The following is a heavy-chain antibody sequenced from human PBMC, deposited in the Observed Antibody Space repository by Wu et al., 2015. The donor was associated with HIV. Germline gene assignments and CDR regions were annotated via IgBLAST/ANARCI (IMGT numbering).Heavy chain of an antibody. CDR3: ARQRAYTSGWYIFDY. Sequence: QVQLVQSGTEVKKPGASVKVSCKASGYTFSSYDINWVRRATGQGLEWMGWMNPRSGNTGYAQKFQGRVTMTRDTSITTAYMELSSLRSEDTAVYYCARQRAYTSGWYIFDYWGQGTLVTVSS. D-gene: IGHD6-19*01. V-gene: IGHV1-8*01. CDR1: GYTFSSYD. J-gene: IGHJ4*02. CDR2: MNPRSGNT.